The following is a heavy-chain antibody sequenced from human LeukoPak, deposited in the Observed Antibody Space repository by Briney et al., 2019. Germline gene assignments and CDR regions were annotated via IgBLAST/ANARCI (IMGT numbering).Heavy chain of an antibody. Sequence: GASVKVSCKASGYTFTSYGISWVRQAPGQGLEWMGWISAYNGNTNYAQKLQGRVTMTTDTSTSTAYMELRSLRSDDTAVYYCARGITMIVVDSVPDWFDPWGQGTLVTVSS. CDR2: ISAYNGNT. V-gene: IGHV1-18*01. CDR3: ARGITMIVVDSVPDWFDP. CDR1: GYTFTSYG. J-gene: IGHJ5*02. D-gene: IGHD3-22*01.